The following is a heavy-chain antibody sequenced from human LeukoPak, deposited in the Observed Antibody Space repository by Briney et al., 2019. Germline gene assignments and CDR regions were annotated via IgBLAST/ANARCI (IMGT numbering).Heavy chain of an antibody. D-gene: IGHD5-12*01. CDR2: ISTNGGST. CDR3: VKGYSEYDKNFDY. V-gene: IGHV3-64D*06. J-gene: IGHJ4*02. Sequence: GGSLRLSCSASGFTFSTYAMHWVRQAPGKGLEYVSAISTNGGSTYSADSVRGRFTISRDNSKNTLYLRMSSLRAEDTAVYFCVKGYSEYDKNFDYWGQGTLVTVSS. CDR1: GFTFSTYA.